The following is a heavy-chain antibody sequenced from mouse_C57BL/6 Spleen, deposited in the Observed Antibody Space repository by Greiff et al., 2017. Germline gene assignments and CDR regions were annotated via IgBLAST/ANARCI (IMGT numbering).Heavy chain of an antibody. CDR3: AIYGGYAWFAY. D-gene: IGHD2-3*01. Sequence: LVRPGSSVKLSCKASGYSFTSYWMPWVKQRPIQGLEWIGNIDPSDSETHYNQKFKDKATLTVDKSSSTAYMQVSRLTSEHTAVYYWAIYGGYAWFAYWGQGTMVTVSA. V-gene: IGHV1-52*01. CDR2: IDPSDSET. J-gene: IGHJ3*01. CDR1: GYSFTSYW.